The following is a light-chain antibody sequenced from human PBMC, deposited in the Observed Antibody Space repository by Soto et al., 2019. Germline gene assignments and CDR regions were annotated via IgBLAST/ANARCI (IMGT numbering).Light chain of an antibody. J-gene: IGKJ1*01. CDR3: QQYDDYWS. CDR2: DAS. CDR1: QGLSIW. Sequence: DIQMTQSPSTLSASVGDRVTITCRASQGLSIWLAWYQQKPGKAPNLLIYDASSLASGVPSRFSGTRSGTEFTLTISSLQPDDFATYYCQQYDDYWSFGQGTKVEIK. V-gene: IGKV1-5*01.